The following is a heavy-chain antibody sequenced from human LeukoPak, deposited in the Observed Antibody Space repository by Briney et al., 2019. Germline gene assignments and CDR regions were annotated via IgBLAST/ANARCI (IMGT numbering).Heavy chain of an antibody. CDR2: IKQDGGDT. J-gene: IGHJ4*02. CDR1: GITFSSYW. CDR3: AGGQGFLIEL. V-gene: IGHV3-7*01. Sequence: GGSLRLSCVGSGITFSSYWMNWVRQAPGKGLEWVAIIKQDGGDTHYVDSVKGRLTISRDNAKNSLYLQINNLRAEDTAVYYCAGGQGFLIELWGQGTLVTVSS. D-gene: IGHD3-3*01.